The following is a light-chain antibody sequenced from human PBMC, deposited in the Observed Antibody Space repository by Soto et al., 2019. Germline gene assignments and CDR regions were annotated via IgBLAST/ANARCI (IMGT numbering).Light chain of an antibody. J-gene: IGKJ1*01. CDR3: QQYYSRES. V-gene: IGKV1-5*03. CDR1: QAVNPW. Sequence: DIQMTQSPSIVSASVGDTVTITCRASQAVNPWLAWHQQKPGKVPRVLIYKTSDLENGVPSRFSGSGSGTEYTLTITNLQPDDCATYYCQQYYSRESVGQGTKG. CDR2: KTS.